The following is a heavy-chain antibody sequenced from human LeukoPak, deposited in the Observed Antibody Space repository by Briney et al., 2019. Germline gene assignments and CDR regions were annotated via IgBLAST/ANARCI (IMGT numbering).Heavy chain of an antibody. J-gene: IGHJ4*02. CDR3: ARDPPRYYDSSGSNDY. CDR2: INPSGGST. CDR1: GYTFTSYY. Sequence: ASVKVSCKASGYTFTSYYMHWVRQAPGQGLEWMGLINPSGGSTSYAQKFQGRVTMTRDTSTSTVYMELSSLRSEDTAVYYCARDPPRYYDSSGSNDYWGQGTLVTVSS. V-gene: IGHV1-46*01. D-gene: IGHD3-22*01.